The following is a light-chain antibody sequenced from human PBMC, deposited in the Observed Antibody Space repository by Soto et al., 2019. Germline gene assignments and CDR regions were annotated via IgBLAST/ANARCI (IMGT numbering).Light chain of an antibody. CDR1: SSDIGAYNF. J-gene: IGLJ1*01. Sequence: QSALTQPPSASGSPGQSVTISCTGTSSDIGAYNFVSWYQQHPGKAPKLMIYEVSKRPSGVPDRFSGSKSGDTASLTVSELQAEDEAEYFCSSYADSPNLVLGSVTKLTV. CDR3: SSYADSPNLV. CDR2: EVS. V-gene: IGLV2-8*01.